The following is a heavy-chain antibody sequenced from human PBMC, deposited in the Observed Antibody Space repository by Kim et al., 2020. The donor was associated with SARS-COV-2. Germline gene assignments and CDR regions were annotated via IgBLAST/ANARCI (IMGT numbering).Heavy chain of an antibody. Sequence: NPSLKDRVNMSVDTSKNHFSLKLSSVTAADTAVYYCARASSYSVYYFDYWGQGTLVTVSS. J-gene: IGHJ4*02. D-gene: IGHD3-3*01. V-gene: IGHV4-4*06. CDR3: ARASSYSVYYFDY.